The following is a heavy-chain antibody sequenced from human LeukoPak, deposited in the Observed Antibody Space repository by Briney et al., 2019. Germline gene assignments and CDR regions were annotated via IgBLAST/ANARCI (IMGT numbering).Heavy chain of an antibody. J-gene: IGHJ4*02. V-gene: IGHV3-23*01. D-gene: IGHD3-10*01. CDR1: GFSFSTYA. Sequence: RGSLSLSCAVSGFSFSTYAMSWGRQAPGGGLEWGSSISANGQATYYADSVEGRFTISRDNSKSTLYLQLNSLRAEDTATYYCARDPYNTILYRLAHWGQGTLVTVSS. CDR3: ARDPYNTILYRLAH. CDR2: ISANGQAT.